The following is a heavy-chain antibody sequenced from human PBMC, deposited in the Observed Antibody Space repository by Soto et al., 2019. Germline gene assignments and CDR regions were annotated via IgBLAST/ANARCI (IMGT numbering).Heavy chain of an antibody. CDR2: IYWDDDK. V-gene: IGHV2-5*02. Sequence: QITLKESGPTLVKPTQTLTLTCTFSGFSLSTSGVGVGWIRQPPGKALEWLALIYWDDDKRYSPSLKNRLTTTKXXPXNXXVLTMPNLDPVDTATYYCAHFTVTRDYYYYYGMDVWGQGTTVTVSS. CDR3: AHFTVTRDYYYYYGMDV. D-gene: IGHD4-17*01. CDR1: GFSLSTSGVG. J-gene: IGHJ6*02.